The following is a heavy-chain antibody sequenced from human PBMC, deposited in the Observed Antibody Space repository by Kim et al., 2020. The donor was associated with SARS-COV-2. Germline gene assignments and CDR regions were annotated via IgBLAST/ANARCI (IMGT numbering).Heavy chain of an antibody. V-gene: IGHV4-39*07. Sequence: SETLSRTCTVSGGSISSSSYYWGWIRQPPGKGLEWIGSIYYSGSTYYNPSLKSRVTISVDTSKNQFSLKLSSVTAADTAVYYCARGGNIRGWFDPWGQGT. CDR2: IYYSGST. CDR1: GGSISSSSYY. CDR3: ARGGNIRGWFDP. J-gene: IGHJ5*02. D-gene: IGHD2-15*01.